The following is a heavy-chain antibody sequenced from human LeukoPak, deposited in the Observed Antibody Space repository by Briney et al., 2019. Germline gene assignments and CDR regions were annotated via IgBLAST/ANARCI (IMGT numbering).Heavy chain of an antibody. Sequence: PGGSLRLSCAASGFTFSSYAMSWVRQAPGKGLEWVSSIGGSADNTYYADSVKGRFTISRDNSKNTLYLQMDSLRAEDTAVYYCAKRPIYGGFAVWGQGTTVTVSS. CDR1: GFTFSSYA. CDR3: AKRPIYGGFAV. V-gene: IGHV3-23*01. D-gene: IGHD5-12*01. CDR2: IGGSADNT. J-gene: IGHJ6*02.